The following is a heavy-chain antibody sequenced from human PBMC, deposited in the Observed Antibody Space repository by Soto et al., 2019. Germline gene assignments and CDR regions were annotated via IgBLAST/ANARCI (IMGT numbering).Heavy chain of an antibody. CDR2: INHSGST. CDR1: GGSFSGYY. CDR3: ASALLDYGDYYFNS. J-gene: IGHJ4*02. D-gene: IGHD4-17*01. V-gene: IGHV4-34*01. Sequence: QVQLQQWGAGLLKPSETLSLTCAVYGGSFSGYYWSWIRQPPGKGLEWIGEINHSGSTNYNPSLKSRVTISVDTSKNQFSLKLRSVTAADTAVYYCASALLDYGDYYFNSWGQGTLVTVSS.